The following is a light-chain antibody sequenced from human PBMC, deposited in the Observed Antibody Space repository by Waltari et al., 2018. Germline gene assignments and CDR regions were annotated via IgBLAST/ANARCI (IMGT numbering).Light chain of an antibody. V-gene: IGKV1-39*01. CDR3: QQTYITPRT. J-gene: IGKJ1*01. CDR1: QTITNY. Sequence: DIQMTQFPTSLSASVDDRVTITCRASQTITNYLNWYQQKSGKAPRLLVYGASTLQGGVPSRFRGSGSGTDFTLTISNLQPEDFATYYCQQTYITPRTFGQGTKVEIK. CDR2: GAS.